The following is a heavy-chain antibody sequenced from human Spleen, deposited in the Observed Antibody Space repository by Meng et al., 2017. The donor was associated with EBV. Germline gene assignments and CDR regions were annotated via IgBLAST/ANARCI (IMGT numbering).Heavy chain of an antibody. D-gene: IGHD5-24*01. CDR3: ARVGGGEVATFDY. J-gene: IGHJ4*02. Sequence: QFQLVKSGAEVKKPGTSVKVHCKASGYTFDIDPIPWVRQATGQGIEWMGEISPISAIASYAQQFQGRVTITADELTNTASMELSSLRSQDTAVYFCARVGGGEVATFDYWGRGTLVTVSS. CDR2: ISPISAIA. V-gene: IGHV1-69*01. CDR1: GYTFDIDP.